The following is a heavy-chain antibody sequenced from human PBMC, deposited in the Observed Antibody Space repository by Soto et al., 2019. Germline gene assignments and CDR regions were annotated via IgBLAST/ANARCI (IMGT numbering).Heavy chain of an antibody. D-gene: IGHD6-13*01. CDR3: ATGQQVRMADI. Sequence: TGGSLRLSCAASEFTVSAYYMAWIRQAPGKGLDWISYISGDSRYTNYADSVKGRFTISRDNAKNSLYLQMNSLRVEDTAVYFCATGQQVRMADIWGQGTMVTVSS. V-gene: IGHV3-11*03. CDR1: EFTVSAYY. J-gene: IGHJ3*02. CDR2: ISGDSRYT.